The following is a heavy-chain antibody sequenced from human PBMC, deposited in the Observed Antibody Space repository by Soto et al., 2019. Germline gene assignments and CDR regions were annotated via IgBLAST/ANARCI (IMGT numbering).Heavy chain of an antibody. J-gene: IGHJ4*02. V-gene: IGHV3-48*01. CDR2: ISSGSDTI. CDR1: GVNFGAYA. D-gene: IGHD3-3*01. Sequence: EVRLVESGGGLVQPGGSLRLSCAASGVNFGAYAMNWVRQAPALGLEWISYISSGSDTIYYADSVRGRFAISRDNVKNLLFLEMNSLRADDTAIYYCAHTWSAAVGVVDNWGPGTLVTVSS. CDR3: AHTWSAAVGVVDN.